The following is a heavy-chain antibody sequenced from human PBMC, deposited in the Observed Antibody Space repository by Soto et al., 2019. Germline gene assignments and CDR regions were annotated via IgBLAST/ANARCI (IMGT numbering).Heavy chain of an antibody. D-gene: IGHD2-15*01. V-gene: IGHV4-59*01. Sequence: SETLSLTCTVSGGSISSYYWSWIRQPPGKGLEWIGYIYYSGSTNYNPSLKSRVTISVDTSKNQFSLKLSSVTAADTAVYYCARVSCSGGSCYEYYYYGMDVWGQGTTVTVSS. CDR3: ARVSCSGGSCYEYYYYGMDV. CDR1: GGSISSYY. CDR2: IYYSGST. J-gene: IGHJ6*02.